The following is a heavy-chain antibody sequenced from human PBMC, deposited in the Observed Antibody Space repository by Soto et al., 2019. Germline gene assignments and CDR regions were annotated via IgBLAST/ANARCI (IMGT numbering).Heavy chain of an antibody. Sequence: WWSLRLSCAASGFSFSAYAMTWVRQAQGKGLEWVSDISDSDGGTHYADSVKGRFTISRDNAKNTLYLQMDRLRVEDAAVYYCAKGRTFFDFWGQGTLVTVYS. V-gene: IGHV3-23*01. CDR1: GFSFSAYA. CDR3: AKGRTFFDF. CDR2: ISDSDGGT. J-gene: IGHJ4*02.